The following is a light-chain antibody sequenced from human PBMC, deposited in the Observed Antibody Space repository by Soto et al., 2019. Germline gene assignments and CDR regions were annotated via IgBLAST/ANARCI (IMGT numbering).Light chain of an antibody. Sequence: SYELTQSPSVSVSPGQTASITCSGDKLGDKYACWYQQKPGQSPVLVIYQNSKRPSGIPERFSGSNSGNTATLTISGTQAMDEADYYCQAWDGSTVVFGGGTQLTVL. CDR3: QAWDGSTVV. CDR2: QNS. V-gene: IGLV3-1*01. J-gene: IGLJ2*01. CDR1: KLGDKY.